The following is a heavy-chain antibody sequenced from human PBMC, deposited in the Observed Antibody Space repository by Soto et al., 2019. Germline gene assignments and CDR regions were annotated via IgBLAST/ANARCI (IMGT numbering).Heavy chain of an antibody. D-gene: IGHD3-22*01. CDR1: GFTFSGSA. Sequence: GGSLRLSCAASGFTFSGSAMHWVRQASGKGLEWVGRIRSKANSYATAYAASVKGRFTISRDDSKNTAYLQMNSLKTEDTAVYYCTRHETDYYDSSGFAFDIWGQGTMVTVSS. CDR2: IRSKANSYAT. J-gene: IGHJ3*02. V-gene: IGHV3-73*01. CDR3: TRHETDYYDSSGFAFDI.